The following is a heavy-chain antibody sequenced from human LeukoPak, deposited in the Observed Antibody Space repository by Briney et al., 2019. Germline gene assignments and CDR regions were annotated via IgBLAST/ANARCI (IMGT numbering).Heavy chain of an antibody. CDR3: ARAASMWGFFDY. V-gene: IGHV3-23*01. Sequence: PGGSLRLSCAVSGFTFSSYPMTWVRQAPGQGLEWVSTITGSGGSTYYVDSVKGRLTISRDNSKNTLYLHLNTLRVEDTAVYYCARAASMWGFFDYWGQGTLVTVSS. CDR2: ITGSGGST. J-gene: IGHJ4*02. D-gene: IGHD2/OR15-2a*01. CDR1: GFTFSSYP.